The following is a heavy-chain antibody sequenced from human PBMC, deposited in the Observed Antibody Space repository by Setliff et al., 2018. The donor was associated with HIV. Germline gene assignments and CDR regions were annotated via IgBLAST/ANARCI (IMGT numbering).Heavy chain of an antibody. CDR1: GFTFGDYA. V-gene: IGHV3-49*04. CDR3: TTSRGQGDY. Sequence: PGGSLRLSCTASGFTFGDYAMSWVRQAPGKGLEWVGFIRSKAYGGTTEYAASVKGRFTISRDDSKSIAYLQMNSLKTEDTAVYYCTTSRGQGDYWGQGTLVTVSS. CDR2: IRSKAYGGTT. J-gene: IGHJ4*02. D-gene: IGHD3-16*01.